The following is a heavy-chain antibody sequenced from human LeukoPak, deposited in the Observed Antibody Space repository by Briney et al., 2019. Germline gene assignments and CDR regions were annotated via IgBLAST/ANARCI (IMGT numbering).Heavy chain of an antibody. CDR3: ARDLSGPSVY. CDR1: GFTFDDYA. Sequence: GGSLRLSCLTSGFTFDDYAMHWVRQVPGKGLEWVSSITWNSNKIDYALSVKGRFTISRDNAKNSLYLQMSSLRAEDTAIYYCARDLSGPSVYWGQGTLVTVSS. V-gene: IGHV3-9*01. CDR2: ITWNSNKI. D-gene: IGHD2-15*01. J-gene: IGHJ4*02.